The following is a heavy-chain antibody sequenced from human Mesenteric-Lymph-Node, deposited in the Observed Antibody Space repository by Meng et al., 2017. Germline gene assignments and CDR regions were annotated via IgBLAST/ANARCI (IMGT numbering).Heavy chain of an antibody. D-gene: IGHD2-15*01. CDR1: GVTVDYTA. J-gene: IGHJ3*02. V-gene: IGHV3-23*01. Sequence: GESLKISRAASGVTVDYTAMSWVRPAPGKGLEWVSAVGAGGGTHYADSVRGRFTISRDKSKDTLYLQMNNLRAEDTAVYYCAKDLRWNALDMWGPGTLVTVSS. CDR2: VGAGGGT. CDR3: AKDLRWNALDM.